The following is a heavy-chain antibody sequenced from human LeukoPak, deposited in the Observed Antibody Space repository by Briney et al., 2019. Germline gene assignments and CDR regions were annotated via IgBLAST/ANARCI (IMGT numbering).Heavy chain of an antibody. Sequence: GGFLRLSCAASGFTFSSYAMSWVRQAPGKGLEWVSAISGSGGSTYYADSVKGRFTISRDNSKNTLYLQMNSLRAEDTAVYYCARSIAAHPDYWGQGTLVTVSS. CDR3: ARSIAAHPDY. CDR2: ISGSGGST. CDR1: GFTFSSYA. D-gene: IGHD6-6*01. J-gene: IGHJ4*02. V-gene: IGHV3-23*01.